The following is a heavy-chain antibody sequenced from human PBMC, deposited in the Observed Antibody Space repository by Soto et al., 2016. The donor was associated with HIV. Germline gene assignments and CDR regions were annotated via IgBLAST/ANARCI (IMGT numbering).Heavy chain of an antibody. Sequence: EVQLVESGGGLVQPEGSLRLSCAASGFTVSSNYMSWVRQAPGKGLEWVSVIYSGGSTYYADSVKGRFTISRDNSKNTLYLQMNSLRAEDTAVYYCARGPTSGSYSLGYWGQGTLVTVSS. J-gene: IGHJ4*02. V-gene: IGHV3-66*01. D-gene: IGHD1-26*01. CDR2: IYSGGST. CDR3: ARGPTSGSYSLGY. CDR1: GFTVSSNY.